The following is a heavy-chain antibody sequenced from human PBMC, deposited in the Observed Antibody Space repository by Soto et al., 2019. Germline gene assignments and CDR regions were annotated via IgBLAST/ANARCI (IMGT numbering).Heavy chain of an antibody. J-gene: IGHJ6*02. Sequence: SETLSLTCAVYGGSFRGYYWSWIRQPPGKGLEWIGEINHSGSTNYNPSLKSRVTISVDTSKNQFSLKLSSVTAADTAVYYCARDHDLRGYYYYYGMDVWGQGTTVTVSS. D-gene: IGHD3-3*01. V-gene: IGHV4-34*01. CDR3: ARDHDLRGYYYYYGMDV. CDR1: GGSFRGYY. CDR2: INHSGST.